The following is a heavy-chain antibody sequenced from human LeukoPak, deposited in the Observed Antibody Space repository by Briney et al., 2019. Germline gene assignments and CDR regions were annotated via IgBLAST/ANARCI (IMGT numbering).Heavy chain of an antibody. CDR1: GYTLTELS. D-gene: IGHD3-16*02. CDR3: ATSYYDYVWGSYRPFDY. V-gene: IGHV1-24*01. CDR2: VDPEDGET. J-gene: IGHJ4*02. Sequence: ASVKVSCEVSGYTLTELSMHWVRQAPGKGLEWMGGVDPEDGETIYAQKFQGRVTMTEDTSTDTAYMELSSLRSEDTAVYYCATSYYDYVWGSYRPFDYWGQGTLVTVSS.